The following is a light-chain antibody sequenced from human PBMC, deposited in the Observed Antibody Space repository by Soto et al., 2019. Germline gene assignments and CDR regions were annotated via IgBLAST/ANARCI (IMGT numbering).Light chain of an antibody. CDR2: KAS. CDR1: QTISSL. CDR3: QHYNSYSEA. V-gene: IGKV1-5*03. J-gene: IGKJ1*01. Sequence: DIKMTQSPSTLSGYVGDRVTISYRASQTISSLLAFYHQKPGKAPKLLVYKASTLKSGVPSRFSGSGSGTEFTLTISSLRPDDFATYYCQHYNSYSEAFGQGTKVDI.